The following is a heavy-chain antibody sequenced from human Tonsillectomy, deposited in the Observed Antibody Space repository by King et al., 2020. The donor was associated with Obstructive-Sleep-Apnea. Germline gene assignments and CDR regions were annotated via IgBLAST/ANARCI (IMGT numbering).Heavy chain of an antibody. CDR2: ISVYNGNT. Sequence: QLVQSGAEVKKPGASVMVSCKASGYTFPNYDITWVRQAPGQGLEWMGWISVYNGNTNYAQNFQGRVTMTTDTSTTTAYRELRSLRSDDTAVYYCARLSSSWYSSYFDYWGHGTLVTVSS. CDR3: ARLSSSWYSSYFDY. CDR1: GYTFPNYD. J-gene: IGHJ4*01. D-gene: IGHD6-13*01. V-gene: IGHV1-18*04.